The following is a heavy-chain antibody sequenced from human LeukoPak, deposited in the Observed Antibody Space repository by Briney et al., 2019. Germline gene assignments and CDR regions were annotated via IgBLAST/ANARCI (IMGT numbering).Heavy chain of an antibody. V-gene: IGHV4-4*07. Sequence: SETLSLTCTVSDGSISSYYWSWIRQPAGKGGEWIGRIYTSGSPNYNPSLKSRVTMSVDTSKNQFSLKLSSVTAADTAVYYCARDGTGLVGANHAFDPWGQGTLVTVSS. D-gene: IGHD1-26*01. J-gene: IGHJ5*02. CDR3: ARDGTGLVGANHAFDP. CDR2: IYTSGSP. CDR1: DGSISSYY.